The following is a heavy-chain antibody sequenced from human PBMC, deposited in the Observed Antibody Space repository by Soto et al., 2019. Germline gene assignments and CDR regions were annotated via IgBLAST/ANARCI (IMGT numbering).Heavy chain of an antibody. D-gene: IGHD2-2*01. J-gene: IGHJ4*02. CDR3: ARDDGEYQLIGRRN. V-gene: IGHV3-48*02. Sequence: EVQLVESGGGLVQPGGSLRLSCAASGFTFSSYTMNWVRQAPGKGLEWVSYISSSSSTKYYAYYVKGRFIISRDNAKNALYLQMNSLRDEDTAVYYCARDDGEYQLIGRRNWGQGTLVTVSS. CDR1: GFTFSSYT. CDR2: ISSSSSTK.